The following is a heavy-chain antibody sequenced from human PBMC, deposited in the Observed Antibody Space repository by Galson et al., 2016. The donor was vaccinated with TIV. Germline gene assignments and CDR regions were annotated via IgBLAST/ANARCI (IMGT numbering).Heavy chain of an antibody. CDR1: GYTFTNYF. Sequence: SVKVSCKASGYTFTNYFMHWVRQAPGQGLEWMGIINPSGGTTNYAQKFQGRITMTRETSTSTVYRELTNLRSDDTAVDYCARADGQCSRGSCYLVDYGGQGSLVTVSS. CDR2: INPSGGTT. CDR3: ARADGQCSRGSCYLVDY. D-gene: IGHD2-15*01. J-gene: IGHJ4*02. V-gene: IGHV1-46*01.